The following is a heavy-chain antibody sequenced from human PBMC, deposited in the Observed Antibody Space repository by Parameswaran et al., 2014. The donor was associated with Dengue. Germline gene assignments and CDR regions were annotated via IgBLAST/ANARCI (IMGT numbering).Heavy chain of an antibody. Sequence: PGKGLEWIGEINHSGSTNYNPSLKSRVTISVDTSKNQFSLKLSSVTAADTAVYYCARGRRIVVVPAAISFSFDYWGQGTLVTVSS. CDR2: INHSGST. D-gene: IGHD2-2*01. CDR3: ARGRRIVVVPAAISFSFDY. V-gene: IGHV4-34*01. J-gene: IGHJ4*02.